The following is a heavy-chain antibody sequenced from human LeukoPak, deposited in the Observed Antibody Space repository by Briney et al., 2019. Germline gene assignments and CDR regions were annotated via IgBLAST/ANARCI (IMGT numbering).Heavy chain of an antibody. J-gene: IGHJ4*02. Sequence: GGSLRLSCAATGFTFSSCGMHWVRQAPGKGLEWVSSISSSSSYIYYADSVKGRFTISRDNAKNSLYLQMNSLRAEDTAVYYCAREVGSGSSRYFDYWGQGTLVTVSS. CDR3: AREVGSGSSRYFDY. CDR1: GFTFSSCG. CDR2: ISSSSSYI. D-gene: IGHD3-10*01. V-gene: IGHV3-21*01.